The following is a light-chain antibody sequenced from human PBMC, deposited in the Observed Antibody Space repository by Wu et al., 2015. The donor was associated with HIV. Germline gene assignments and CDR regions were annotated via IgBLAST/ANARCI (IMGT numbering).Light chain of an antibody. CDR1: QSVSTY. V-gene: IGKV3-15*01. CDR2: GAS. Sequence: EILMTQSPATLSVSPGEAVTLSCRASQSVSTYLAWYQQTPGQAPRLLIYGASTRPTGVPARFSGSGSGTQFTLTITNVRSADSAVYYCQQYNNWPPYSFGQGTKLEIK. CDR3: QQYNNWPPYS. J-gene: IGKJ2*03.